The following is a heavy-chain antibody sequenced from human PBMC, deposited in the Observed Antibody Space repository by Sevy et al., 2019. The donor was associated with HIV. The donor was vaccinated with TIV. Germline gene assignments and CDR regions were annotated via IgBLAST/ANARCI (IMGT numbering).Heavy chain of an antibody. J-gene: IGHJ6*02. CDR3: TSIFYCSSTSCYTGDYYYYGMDV. Sequence: GGSLRLSCAASGFTFSNAWMSWVRQAPGKGLEWVGRIKSKTDGGTTDYAAPVKGRFPISRDDSKNTLYLQMNSLKTEETAVYYCTSIFYCSSTSCYTGDYYYYGMDVWGQGTTVTVSS. V-gene: IGHV3-15*01. CDR2: IKSKTDGGTT. CDR1: GFTFSNAW. D-gene: IGHD2-2*02.